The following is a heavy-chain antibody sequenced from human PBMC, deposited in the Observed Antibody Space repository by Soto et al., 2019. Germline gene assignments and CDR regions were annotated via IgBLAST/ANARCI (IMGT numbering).Heavy chain of an antibody. CDR2: ISGSGGST. V-gene: IGHV3-23*01. D-gene: IGHD3-10*01. CDR3: AKDLASLRFGGINYFDY. J-gene: IGHJ4*02. Sequence: EVQLLESGGGLVQPGGSLRLSCAASGFTFSSYAMSWVRQAPGKGLEWVSAISGSGGSTYYADSVKGRFTISRDNSKNTLYLQMNSLRAEDTAVYYCAKDLASLRFGGINYFDYWGQGTLVTVSS. CDR1: GFTFSSYA.